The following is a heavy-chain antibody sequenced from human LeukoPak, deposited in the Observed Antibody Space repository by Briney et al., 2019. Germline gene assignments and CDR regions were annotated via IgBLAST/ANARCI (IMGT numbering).Heavy chain of an antibody. J-gene: IGHJ4*02. CDR1: GYTFTGYY. Sequence: ASVKVSCTASGYTFTGYYMHWVRQAPGQGLEWMGWINPNSGGTNYAQKFQGRVTMTRDTSISTAYMELSRLRSDDTAVYYCARVWGIAVAGSLTPTLGALDYWGQGTLVTVSS. CDR2: INPNSGGT. D-gene: IGHD6-19*01. V-gene: IGHV1-2*02. CDR3: ARVWGIAVAGSLTPTLGALDY.